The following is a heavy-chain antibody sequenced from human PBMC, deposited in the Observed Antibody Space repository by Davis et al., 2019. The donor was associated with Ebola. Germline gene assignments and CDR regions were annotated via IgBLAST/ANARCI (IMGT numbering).Heavy chain of an antibody. CDR1: GGTFSSYT. V-gene: IGHV1-69*06. Sequence: AASVKVSCKASGGTFSSYTVSWVRQAPGQGLEWMGGIIYIFGAPNYAQKFQGRVTITADKSTSTAYLELSSLRSEDTAVYYCARRGPSLRRGSGTYYPWFDPWGQGTLVTVSS. J-gene: IGHJ5*02. CDR3: ARRGPSLRRGSGTYYPWFDP. D-gene: IGHD3-10*01. CDR2: IIYIFGAP.